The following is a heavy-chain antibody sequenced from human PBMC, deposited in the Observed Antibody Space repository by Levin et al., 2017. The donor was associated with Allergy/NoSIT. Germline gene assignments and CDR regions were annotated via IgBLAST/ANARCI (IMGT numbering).Heavy chain of an antibody. Sequence: ASVKVSCKASRYIFSDYFIHWVRQAPGQGLEWMGWINPHSGDTKYAQESQGRVTMTRDTSISTAYMELTRLTSDDPAVYYCARELYNDDRVFGYWGQGTLVNVFS. V-gene: IGHV1-2*02. J-gene: IGHJ4*02. D-gene: IGHD3-22*01. CDR2: INPHSGDT. CDR1: RYIFSDYF. CDR3: ARELYNDDRVFGY.